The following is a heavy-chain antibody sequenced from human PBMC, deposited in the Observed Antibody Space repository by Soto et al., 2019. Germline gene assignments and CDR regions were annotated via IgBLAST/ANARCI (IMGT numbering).Heavy chain of an antibody. CDR1: GDSVSSNSAA. D-gene: IGHD3-22*01. CDR2: TYYRSKWYN. J-gene: IGHJ6*02. CDR3: ARDSGDSRPYYYYGMDV. V-gene: IGHV6-1*01. Sequence: SQTLSLTCAISGDSVSSNSAAWNWIRQSPSRGLEWLGRTYYRSKWYNDYAVSVKSRITINPDTSKNQFSLQLNSVTPEDTAVYYCARDSGDSRPYYYYGMDVWGQGTTVTVSS.